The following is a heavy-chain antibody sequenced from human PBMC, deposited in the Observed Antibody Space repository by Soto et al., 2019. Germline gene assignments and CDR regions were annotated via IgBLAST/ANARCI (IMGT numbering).Heavy chain of an antibody. CDR1: GGSLSSYC. CDR2: INHSGST. Sequence: ATLSLTCTVSGGSLSSYCWSWIRQPPGKGLEWIGEINHSGSTNYNPSLKSRVTISVDTSKNQFSLKLSSVTAADTAVYYCARGRRSDIVVVPAAIGGSRRGWFDPWGQGTLVTVSS. CDR3: ARGRRSDIVVVPAAIGGSRRGWFDP. V-gene: IGHV4-34*01. D-gene: IGHD2-2*02. J-gene: IGHJ5*02.